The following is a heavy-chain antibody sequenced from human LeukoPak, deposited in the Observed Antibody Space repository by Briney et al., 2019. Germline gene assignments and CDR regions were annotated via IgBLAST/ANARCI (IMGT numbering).Heavy chain of an antibody. V-gene: IGHV1-2*02. CDR3: ARGSLDGFDY. CDR1: GYTFTSYG. J-gene: IGHJ4*02. D-gene: IGHD2-2*03. CDR2: INPNSGGT. Sequence: GASVKVSCKASGYTFTSYGISWVRQAPGQGLEWMGWINPNSGGTNYAQKFQGRVTMTRDTSISTAYMELSRLRSDDTAVYYCARGSLDGFDYWGQGTLVTVSS.